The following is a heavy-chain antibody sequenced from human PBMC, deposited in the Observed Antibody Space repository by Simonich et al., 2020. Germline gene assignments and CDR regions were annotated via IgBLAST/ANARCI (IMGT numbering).Heavy chain of an antibody. CDR1: GGSISSSSYY. J-gene: IGHJ3*02. D-gene: IGHD6-13*01. CDR3: ARHAGFAFDI. CDR2: IYYSGRT. Sequence: QLQLQESGPGLVKPSETLSLTCTVSGGSISSSSYYWGWIRQPPGKGLEWIGSIYYSGRTDNNPSLKSQVTMSVDTSKNQFSLKLSSVTAADTAVYYCARHAGFAFDIWGQGTMVTVSS. V-gene: IGHV4-39*01.